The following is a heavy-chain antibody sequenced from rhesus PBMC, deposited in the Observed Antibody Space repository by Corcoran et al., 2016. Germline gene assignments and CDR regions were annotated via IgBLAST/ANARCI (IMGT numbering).Heavy chain of an antibody. J-gene: IGHJ3*01. CDR3: AGHGCSDIYCYVPDAFDF. Sequence: QVQRQESGPGLVKPFETLALTFTVPGCFYSSNYLSLSRQALGSGPAWIGFIYGSDGSANYNPYLKSQVTLSVDTSKNEPSLKLSSVTAADTAVYYCAGHGCSDIYCYVPDAFDFWGQGLRVTVSS. CDR2: IYGSDGSA. CDR1: GCFYSSNY. D-gene: IGHD2-27*01. V-gene: IGHV4S11*01.